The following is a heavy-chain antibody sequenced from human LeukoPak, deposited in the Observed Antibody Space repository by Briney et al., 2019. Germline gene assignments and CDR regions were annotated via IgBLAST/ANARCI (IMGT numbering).Heavy chain of an antibody. CDR2: IIPIFGTA. CDR1: GGTFSSYA. Sequence: VASVKVSCKASGGTFSSYAISWVRQAPGQGLEWMGGIIPIFGTANYAQKFQGRVTITTDESTSTAYMELSSLRSEDTAVYYCARWGGIAAASYYYYYMDVWGKGTTVTVSS. D-gene: IGHD6-13*01. J-gene: IGHJ6*03. CDR3: ARWGGIAAASYYYYYMDV. V-gene: IGHV1-69*05.